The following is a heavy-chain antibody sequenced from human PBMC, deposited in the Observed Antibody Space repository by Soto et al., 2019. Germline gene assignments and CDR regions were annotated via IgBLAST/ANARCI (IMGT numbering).Heavy chain of an antibody. Sequence: PSETLSLTCSVSGGSISSGGYYWSWIRQHPGKGLEWIGYIYYSGSTYYNPSLKSRVTISVDTSKNQFSLKLSSVTAADTAVYYCARHGGEWLRYYFDYWGQGTLVTVSS. V-gene: IGHV4-31*03. CDR2: IYYSGST. J-gene: IGHJ4*02. CDR3: ARHGGEWLRYYFDY. D-gene: IGHD5-12*01. CDR1: GGSISSGGYY.